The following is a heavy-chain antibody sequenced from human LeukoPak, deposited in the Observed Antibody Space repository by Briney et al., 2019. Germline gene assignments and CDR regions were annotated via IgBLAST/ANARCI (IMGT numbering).Heavy chain of an antibody. V-gene: IGHV4-59*08. D-gene: IGHD1-20*01. CDR3: ARHFKDNNWNLPGVAHYYYYYGMDV. Sequence: KPSETLSLTCAVYGGSFSGYYWSWIRQPPGKGLEWIGYIYYSGSTNYNPSLKSRVTISVDTSKNQFSLKLSSVTAADTAVYYCARHFKDNNWNLPGVAHYYYYYGMDVWGQGTTVTVSS. J-gene: IGHJ6*02. CDR1: GGSFSGYY. CDR2: IYYSGST.